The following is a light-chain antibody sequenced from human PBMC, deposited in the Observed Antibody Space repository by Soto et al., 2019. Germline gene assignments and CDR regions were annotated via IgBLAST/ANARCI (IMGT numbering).Light chain of an antibody. Sequence: QSALTQPASVSGSPGQSITISCTGTSNDVGANDYVSWYQQHPGKAPKLVIYEVTKRPSGVPDRVSASKSGNTASLTVSGLRAEDEADYYCSSYAGSNNFVFGSGTKLTVL. CDR1: SNDVGANDY. J-gene: IGLJ1*01. CDR2: EVT. CDR3: SSYAGSNNFV. V-gene: IGLV2-8*01.